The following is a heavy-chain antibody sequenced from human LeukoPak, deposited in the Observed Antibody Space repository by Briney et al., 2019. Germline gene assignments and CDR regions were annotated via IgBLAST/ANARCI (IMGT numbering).Heavy chain of an antibody. CDR1: GYTFSSYD. CDR3: ASPAGDYYDSSGYAFDI. Sequence: ASVKVSCKASGYTFSSYDINWVRQATGQGLEWMGWMNPNSGNTGYAQKFQGRVTMTRNTSISTAYIELSSLRSEDTAVYYCASPAGDYYDSSGYAFDIWGQGTMVTVSS. D-gene: IGHD3-22*01. V-gene: IGHV1-8*01. CDR2: MNPNSGNT. J-gene: IGHJ3*02.